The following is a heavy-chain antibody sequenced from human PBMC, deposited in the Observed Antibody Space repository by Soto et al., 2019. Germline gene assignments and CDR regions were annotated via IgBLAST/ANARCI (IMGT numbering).Heavy chain of an antibody. D-gene: IGHD2-2*01. V-gene: IGHV4-31*03. Sequence: ASETLSLTCTVSGGSISSGGYYWSWIRQHPGKGLEWIGYIYYSGSTYYNPSLKSRVTISVDTSKNQFSLKLSSVTAADTAVYYCASRYLEYCFSSACSAPYDYWGQGALVTVSS. CDR3: ASRYLEYCFSSACSAPYDY. CDR1: GGSISSGGYY. J-gene: IGHJ4*02. CDR2: IYYSGST.